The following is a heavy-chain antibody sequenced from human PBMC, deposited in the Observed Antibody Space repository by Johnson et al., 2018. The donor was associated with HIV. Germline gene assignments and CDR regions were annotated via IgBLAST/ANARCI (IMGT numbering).Heavy chain of an antibody. V-gene: IGHV3-11*04. D-gene: IGHD3-22*01. CDR1: GFTFSDYY. J-gene: IGHJ3*02. CDR3: ATPPNHYYDSSGYAFDI. CDR2: ISRSGSTI. Sequence: QVQLVESGGGLVKPGGSLRLSCAASGFTFSDYYMSWIRQAPGKGLEWVSYISRSGSTIYYADSVKGRFTISRDNAKNSLYLQMTSLRAEDTAVYYCATPPNHYYDSSGYAFDIWGQGTMVTVSS.